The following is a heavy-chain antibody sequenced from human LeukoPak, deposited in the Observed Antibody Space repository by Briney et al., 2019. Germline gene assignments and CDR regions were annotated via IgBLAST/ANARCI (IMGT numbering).Heavy chain of an antibody. D-gene: IGHD1-26*01. Sequence: ASVKVSCKASGYTFIAYYIHWVRQAPGQGLEWMGWSYPNSGVTNYAQNFQGRVTMTRDTSVTTSYLEVSRLRADDTAVYYCARANPGSYFDYWGQGTLVTVSS. CDR3: ARANPGSYFDY. V-gene: IGHV1-2*02. CDR2: SYPNSGVT. J-gene: IGHJ4*02. CDR1: GYTFIAYY.